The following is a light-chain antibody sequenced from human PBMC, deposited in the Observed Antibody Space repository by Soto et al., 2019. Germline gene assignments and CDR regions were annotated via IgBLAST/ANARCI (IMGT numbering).Light chain of an antibody. J-gene: IGKJ5*01. V-gene: IGKV3-11*01. CDR2: DAS. Sequence: EIVLTQSPATLSLSPGERATLSCRASQSVDRFLACYQQKPGQDPRLLLYDASNRATGIPARFSGSGSETDFSLTISSLEHEDFAVYYCQQRSTWPVTFGQGTRLEIK. CDR1: QSVDRF. CDR3: QQRSTWPVT.